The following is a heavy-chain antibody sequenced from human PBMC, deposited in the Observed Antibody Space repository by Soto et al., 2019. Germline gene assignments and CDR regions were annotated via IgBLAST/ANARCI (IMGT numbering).Heavy chain of an antibody. CDR1: GYTFTSYG. D-gene: IGHD6-19*01. CDR2: ISAYNGNT. CDR3: AIVGLGAVAGSLGGY. J-gene: IGHJ4*02. V-gene: IGHV1-18*04. Sequence: QVQLVQSGAEVKKPGASVKVSCKASGYTFTSYGITWVRQAPGQGLDWMGWISAYNGNTNYAQKLQGRVTMTTDTSTSTAYMELRSLRSDDTAVYYCAIVGLGAVAGSLGGYWGQGTLVTVSS.